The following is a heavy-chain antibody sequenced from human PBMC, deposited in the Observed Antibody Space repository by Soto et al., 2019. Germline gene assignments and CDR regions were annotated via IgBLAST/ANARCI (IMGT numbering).Heavy chain of an antibody. CDR1: GGTFSSYA. V-gene: IGHV1-69*13. Sequence: SVKVSCKASGGTFSSYAISCVRQAPGQGLEWMGGIIPIFGTANYAQKFQGRVTITADESTSTAYMELSSLRSEDTAVYYCARDHTYCTNGVCYIFDYWGQGTLVTVSS. D-gene: IGHD2-8*01. J-gene: IGHJ4*02. CDR3: ARDHTYCTNGVCYIFDY. CDR2: IIPIFGTA.